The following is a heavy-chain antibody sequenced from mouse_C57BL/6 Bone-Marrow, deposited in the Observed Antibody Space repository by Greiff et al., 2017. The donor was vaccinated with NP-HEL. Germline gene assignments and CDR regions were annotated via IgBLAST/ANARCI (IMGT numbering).Heavy chain of an antibody. D-gene: IGHD2-4*01. CDR1: GYAFSSYW. V-gene: IGHV1-80*01. CDR2: IYPGDGDT. CDR3: ARGVIYYDYIYAMDY. J-gene: IGHJ4*01. Sequence: QVQLQQSGAELVKPGASVKISCKASGYAFSSYWMNWVKQRPGKGLEWIGQIYPGDGDTNYNGKFKGKATLTADKSSSTAYMQLSSLTSEDSAVYFCARGVIYYDYIYAMDYWGQGTSVTVSS.